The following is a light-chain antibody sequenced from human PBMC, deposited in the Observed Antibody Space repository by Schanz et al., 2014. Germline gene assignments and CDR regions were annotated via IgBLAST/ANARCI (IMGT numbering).Light chain of an antibody. J-gene: IGKJ3*01. Sequence: EIVLTQSPATLSLSPGERATLSCRASQSVTNNFLAWYQQKPGQAPRLLIFDATNRATDIPARFSGSGSGTDFTLTISSLEAEDFAVYYCQQRSKSFTFGPGTRVD. CDR3: QQRSKSFT. CDR2: DAT. CDR1: QSVTNN. V-gene: IGKV3-11*01.